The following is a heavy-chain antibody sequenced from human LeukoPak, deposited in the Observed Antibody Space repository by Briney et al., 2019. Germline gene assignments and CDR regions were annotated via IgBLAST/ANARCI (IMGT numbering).Heavy chain of an antibody. V-gene: IGHV3-23*01. Sequence: GGSLRPSCVASGFTFSNSALSWVRQAPGKGLEWVSGISGSGNNTYYTDTVKGRFTISRDNSKNTPYLQMNSLRAGDTAVYFCAKFGRPAAGTLWGQGTLVTVSS. J-gene: IGHJ4*02. CDR2: ISGSGNNT. CDR3: AKFGRPAAGTL. D-gene: IGHD2-2*01. CDR1: GFTFSNSA.